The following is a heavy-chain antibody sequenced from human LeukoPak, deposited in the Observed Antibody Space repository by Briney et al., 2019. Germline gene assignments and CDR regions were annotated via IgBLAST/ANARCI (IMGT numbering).Heavy chain of an antibody. V-gene: IGHV3-30-3*01. J-gene: IGHJ6*02. Sequence: PGGSLRLSCAASGFALSSYAMHWVRQAPGKGLEWVAVISYDGCNKYYSDSVKGRFTISRDNSKKTLYLQMNSLRTEDTAVYYCARVGSGMVRENPDYYYFGMDVWGQGTTVTVPS. CDR3: ARVGSGMVRENPDYYYFGMDV. CDR1: GFALSSYA. CDR2: ISYDGCNK. D-gene: IGHD3-10*01.